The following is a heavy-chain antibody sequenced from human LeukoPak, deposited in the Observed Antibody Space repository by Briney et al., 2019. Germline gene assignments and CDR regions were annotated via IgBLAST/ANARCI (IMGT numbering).Heavy chain of an antibody. D-gene: IGHD3-3*01. Sequence: PSETLSLTCTVSGYSISSGYYWGWIRQPPGKGLEWIGSIYHSGSTYYNPSLKSRVTISVDTSKNQFSLKLSSVTATDTAVYYCARCWRWSGLPDSWGQGTLVTVSS. CDR2: IYHSGST. CDR3: ARCWRWSGLPDS. V-gene: IGHV4-38-2*02. CDR1: GYSISSGYY. J-gene: IGHJ5*01.